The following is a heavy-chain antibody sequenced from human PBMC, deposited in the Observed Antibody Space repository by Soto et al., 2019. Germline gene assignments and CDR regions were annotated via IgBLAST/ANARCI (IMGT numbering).Heavy chain of an antibody. CDR1: GGSVSSKSYS. V-gene: IGHV4-39*01. D-gene: IGHD4-17*01. CDR3: ARNHRPVYGGNSYYFDY. Sequence: SETLALTCTVSGGSVSSKSYSWGWIRQSPGKGLEWIGTIYSTENTYYHPSLLSRVTISVDTSMNEFSLRLSSVTAADTAVYYCARNHRPVYGGNSYYFDYWGQGTLVTVSS. J-gene: IGHJ4*02. CDR2: IYSTENT.